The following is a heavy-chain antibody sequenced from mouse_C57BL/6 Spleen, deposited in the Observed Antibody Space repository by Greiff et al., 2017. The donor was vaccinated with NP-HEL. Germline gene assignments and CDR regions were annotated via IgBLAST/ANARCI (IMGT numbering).Heavy chain of an antibody. Sequence: QVQLQQPGAELVKPGASVKLSCKASGYTFTSYWMHWVKQRPGQGLEWIGMIHPNSGSTNYNEKFKGKATLTVDKSSSTAYMQLSSLTSEDSAVYYCARYCGSTAWFAYWGQGTLVTVSA. CDR3: ARYCGSTAWFAY. CDR2: IHPNSGST. V-gene: IGHV1-64*01. CDR1: GYTFTSYW. D-gene: IGHD1-1*01. J-gene: IGHJ3*01.